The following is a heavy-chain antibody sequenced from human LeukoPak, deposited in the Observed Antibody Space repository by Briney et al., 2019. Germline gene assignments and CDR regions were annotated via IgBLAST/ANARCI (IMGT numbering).Heavy chain of an antibody. Sequence: SVKVSCKASGGTFSNYAINWVRHAPGQGLEWLGGIIPIYGIANYAQKFQGRVTITTDESTRIAYMELSSLRSEDTAVYYCASFRDSNGYFDYWGQGTLATVSS. V-gene: IGHV1-69*05. CDR2: IIPIYGIA. D-gene: IGHD3-22*01. CDR3: ASFRDSNGYFDY. J-gene: IGHJ4*02. CDR1: GGTFSNYA.